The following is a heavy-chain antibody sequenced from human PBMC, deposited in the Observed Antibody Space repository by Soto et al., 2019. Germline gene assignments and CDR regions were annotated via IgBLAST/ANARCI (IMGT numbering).Heavy chain of an antibody. CDR1: GGTFNNHA. V-gene: IGHV1-69*19. CDR2: NIPIFGTS. CDR3: EIGKMRDMATILMYKWLDF. D-gene: IGHD5-12*01. J-gene: IGHJ5*01. Sequence: QVQLVQSGAGVKKPGSSVKVSCKASGGTFNNHAINWVRQAPGQGLEWMVGNIPIFGTSNYPQKFQGRVTTTADESTRTAYMELSSLTSDDTAVYYCEIGKMRDMATILMYKWLDFRGQGTLVSVSS.